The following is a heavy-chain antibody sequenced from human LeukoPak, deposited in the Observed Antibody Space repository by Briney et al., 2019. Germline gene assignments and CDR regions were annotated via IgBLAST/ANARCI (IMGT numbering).Heavy chain of an antibody. CDR2: IYYSGRT. J-gene: IGHJ4*02. CDR3: ARSSDYGYYD. CDR1: GGSVSSGGYY. D-gene: IGHD4-17*01. Sequence: SETLSLTCTVSGGSVSSGGYYWTWIRQHPGKGLKWLGYIYYSGRTYYNPSLKSRITISLDTSENRFALNLTSVSAADTAFYYCARSSDYGYYDWGQGTLVTVSS. V-gene: IGHV4-31*03.